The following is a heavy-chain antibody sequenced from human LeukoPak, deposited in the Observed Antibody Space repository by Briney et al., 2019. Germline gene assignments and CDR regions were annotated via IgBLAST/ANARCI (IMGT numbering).Heavy chain of an antibody. V-gene: IGHV3-23*01. Sequence: PGGSLRLPCAASGFTVSSNYMSWVRQAPGKGLEWVSAINGSGGRIYYADSVKGRFTISRDNSKSTLYLQMNSLRAEDTAVYYCAKWGCSGANCYPFAYWGQGTLVTVSS. CDR2: INGSGGRI. D-gene: IGHD2-15*01. J-gene: IGHJ4*02. CDR1: GFTVSSNY. CDR3: AKWGCSGANCYPFAY.